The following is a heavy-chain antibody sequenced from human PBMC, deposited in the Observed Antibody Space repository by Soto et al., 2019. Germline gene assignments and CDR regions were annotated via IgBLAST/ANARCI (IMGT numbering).Heavy chain of an antibody. CDR2: ISYSGNT. CDR1: GDSINSYH. V-gene: IGHV4-59*01. Sequence: QVQLQESGPGLVKPSETLSLTCTVSGDSINSYHWNWIRQPPGKGLEWIGYISYSGNTDYNRSLKSRVTISRDTSKNQFSLKLSSVTAADTAVYYCAKGWRRNMPLQFDPWGQGTLVTVSS. D-gene: IGHD2-2*01. CDR3: AKGWRRNMPLQFDP. J-gene: IGHJ5*02.